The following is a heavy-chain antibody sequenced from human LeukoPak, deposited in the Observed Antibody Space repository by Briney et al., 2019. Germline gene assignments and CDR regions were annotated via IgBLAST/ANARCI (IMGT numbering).Heavy chain of an antibody. D-gene: IGHD3-16*02. CDR1: GYTFTSYG. J-gene: IGHJ4*02. V-gene: IGHV1-18*01. CDR2: ISAYNGNT. CDR3: AREPVYDYVWGSYRSQGYYFDY. Sequence: ASVKVSCKASGYTFTSYGISWVRQAPGQGLEWMGWISAYNGNTNYAQKLQGRVTMTTDTSTGTAYMELRSRRSDDTAVYYCAREPVYDYVWGSYRSQGYYFDYWGQGTLVTVSS.